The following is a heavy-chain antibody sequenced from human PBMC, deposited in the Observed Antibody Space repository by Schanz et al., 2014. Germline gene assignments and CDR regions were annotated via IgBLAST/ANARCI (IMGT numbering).Heavy chain of an antibody. CDR1: GFTFRNHW. J-gene: IGHJ5*02. D-gene: IGHD3-22*01. CDR2: IDGEGTDT. V-gene: IGHV3-74*01. Sequence: LVVESGGGLVQPGGSLRLSCAASGFTFRNHWMHWFRQGPGKGLSWVSRIDGEGTDTRYADSVKGRFTISRDNARNMVFLQMSSLRADDTAVYYCVRDERISSGVWFDPWGQGTLVTVSS. CDR3: VRDERISSGVWFDP.